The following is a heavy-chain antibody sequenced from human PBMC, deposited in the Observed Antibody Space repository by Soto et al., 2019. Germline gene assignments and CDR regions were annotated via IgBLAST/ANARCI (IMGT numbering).Heavy chain of an antibody. CDR3: ARGVGGSGLNWFDP. V-gene: IGHV4-59*12. CDR1: GSSIICYY. J-gene: IGHJ5*02. Sequence: SGTLSLTCTFSGSSIICYYWTWIRQSPERGLEWIGYIHCSGSANYNPSLNSRLTMSVDRAKSQLSMKLASVTAADTAVYYCARGVGGSGLNWFDPWGQGTLVTVSS. D-gene: IGHD6-19*01. CDR2: IHCSGSA.